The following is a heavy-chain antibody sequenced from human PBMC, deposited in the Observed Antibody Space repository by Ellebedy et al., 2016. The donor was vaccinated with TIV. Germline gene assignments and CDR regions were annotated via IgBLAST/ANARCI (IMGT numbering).Heavy chain of an antibody. CDR2: ISTYNGHT. D-gene: IGHD2-2*01. CDR1: GYPFTSYG. Sequence: AASVKVSCKASGYPFTSYGVSWVRQAPGQGLEWMGWISTYNGHTDYAQELQGRVTMTTDTSTTTAYMELRSLTSDDTALYYCARDPAVVPDANPIRYDYWGQGTLVTVSS. J-gene: IGHJ4*02. CDR3: ARDPAVVPDANPIRYDY. V-gene: IGHV1-18*04.